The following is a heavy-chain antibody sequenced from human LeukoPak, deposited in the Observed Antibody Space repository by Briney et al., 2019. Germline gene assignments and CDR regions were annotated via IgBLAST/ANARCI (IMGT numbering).Heavy chain of an antibody. CDR3: ARGRLGGSGSYYNVLDY. D-gene: IGHD3-10*01. CDR1: GGSISSYY. Sequence: SETLSLTCTVSGGSISSYYWSWIRQPPGKGPEWIGYISYSGSTNYNPSLKSRVTISVDTSRNQFSLKLSSVTAADTAVYYCARGRLGGSGSYYNVLDYWGQGTLVTVSS. J-gene: IGHJ4*02. CDR2: ISYSGST. V-gene: IGHV4-59*01.